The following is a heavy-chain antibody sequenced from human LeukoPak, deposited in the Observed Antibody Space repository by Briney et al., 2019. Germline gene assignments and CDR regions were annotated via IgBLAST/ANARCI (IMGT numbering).Heavy chain of an antibody. CDR3: AKGDSSSWTIDY. Sequence: GGSLRLSCEASGFTFSSYAMSWVRQAPGKGLEWVSAISGSGGSTYYADSGKGRLTISRDNSKNTLYLQMNSLRAEDTAVYYCAKGDSSSWTIDYWGQGTLVTVSS. J-gene: IGHJ4*02. D-gene: IGHD6-13*01. CDR1: GFTFSSYA. CDR2: ISGSGGST. V-gene: IGHV3-23*01.